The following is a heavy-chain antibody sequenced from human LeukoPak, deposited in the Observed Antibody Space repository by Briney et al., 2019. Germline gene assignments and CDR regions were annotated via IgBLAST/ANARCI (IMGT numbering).Heavy chain of an antibody. Sequence: PSETLSLTCTVSGGSISSYYWSWIRQPAGKGLEWIGRIDTSGNTNYKPSLKSRVTMSVDTSKNQFSLKLSSVTAADTAVYYCARGSNIGLRGYDYRKSYYYYMDVWGKGTTVTVSS. V-gene: IGHV4-4*07. CDR1: GGSISSYY. CDR2: IDTSGNT. D-gene: IGHD5-12*01. CDR3: ARGSNIGLRGYDYRKSYYYYMDV. J-gene: IGHJ6*03.